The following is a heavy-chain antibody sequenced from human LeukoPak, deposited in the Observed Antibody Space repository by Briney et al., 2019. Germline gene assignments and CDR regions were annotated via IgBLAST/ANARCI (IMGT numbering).Heavy chain of an antibody. CDR3: AKDSDSGKFDY. J-gene: IGHJ4*02. Sequence: GGSLRLSCAASGFTFSSYAMSWVRQAPGKGLEWVSGISGSGGNTCYADSVKGRFTISRDNSKNTLYLQMNSLRAEDTAVYYCAKDSDSGKFDYWGQGTLVTVSS. CDR2: ISGSGGNT. V-gene: IGHV3-23*01. D-gene: IGHD3-10*01. CDR1: GFTFSSYA.